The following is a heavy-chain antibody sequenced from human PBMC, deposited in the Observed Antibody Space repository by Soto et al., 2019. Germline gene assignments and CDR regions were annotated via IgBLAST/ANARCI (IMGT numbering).Heavy chain of an antibody. CDR3: AKDGDMHSSEWYSDY. D-gene: IGHD6-25*01. V-gene: IGHV3-23*01. CDR1: GFTFSSYA. Sequence: GGSLRLSCAASGFTFSSYAMSWVRQTPGKGLEWVSAISDSGVTTYYADSVKGRFTISRENSRNTLSLHMNSLRAEDTAIYFCAKDGDMHSSEWYSDYWGQGTLVTVSS. CDR2: ISDSGVTT. J-gene: IGHJ4*02.